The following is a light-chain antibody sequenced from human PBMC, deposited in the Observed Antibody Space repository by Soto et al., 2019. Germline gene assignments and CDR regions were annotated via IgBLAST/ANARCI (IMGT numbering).Light chain of an antibody. Sequence: QSVLTQPPSVSGAPGQRVTISCTGSSSNIGGGYDVHWYQQLPGTAPKLLIYGDNNRPSGVPDRFSGSKSGTSASLAITGLQAEDEADYYCQSYDSSLSNSGVFGGGTKLPVL. CDR1: SSNIGGGYD. CDR2: GDN. J-gene: IGLJ3*02. CDR3: QSYDSSLSNSGV. V-gene: IGLV1-40*01.